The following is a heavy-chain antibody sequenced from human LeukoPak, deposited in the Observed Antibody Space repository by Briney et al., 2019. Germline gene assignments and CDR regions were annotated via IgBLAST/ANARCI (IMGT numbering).Heavy chain of an antibody. CDR3: ARLGSVGYYNYQYMDI. V-gene: IGHV4-34*01. J-gene: IGHJ6*03. CDR2: INDIGNT. D-gene: IGHD3-10*01. Sequence: SETLSLTCAVSGGSFSGYYWNWIRQPPGKGLEWIGEINDIGNTNYDPSLRSRVTISVDTSKNQFSLSLTSATAADTAVYFCARLGSVGYYNYQYMDIWGNGTTVTVSS. CDR1: GGSFSGYY.